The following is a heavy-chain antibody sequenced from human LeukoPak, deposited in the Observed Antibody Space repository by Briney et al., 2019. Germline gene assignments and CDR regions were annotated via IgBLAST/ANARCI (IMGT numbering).Heavy chain of an antibody. V-gene: IGHV3-74*01. CDR2: INPGGSSI. J-gene: IGHJ4*02. Sequence: GGSLRLSCAASGFTFSSYWMHWVRQVPRKGLVWVARINPGGSSITYADSVKGRFTISRDNAKNTLYLQMDSLRAEDTGVYYCARSNQADDYWGQGTLVTVSS. CDR3: ARSNQADDY. CDR1: GFTFSSYW. D-gene: IGHD1-14*01.